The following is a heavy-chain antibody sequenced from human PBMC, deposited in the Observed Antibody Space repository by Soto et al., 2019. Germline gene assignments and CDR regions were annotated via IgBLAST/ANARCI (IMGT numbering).Heavy chain of an antibody. CDR3: ARVHQGCSSTRCYFDP. CDR2: IHHSGST. J-gene: IGHJ5*02. CDR1: GGSISSSNW. V-gene: IGHV4-4*02. D-gene: IGHD2-2*01. Sequence: PSETLSLTCAVSGGSISSSNWWNWVRQPPGKGLEWIGEIHHSGSTNYNPSLKSRVTISVDKSKNQFSLKLNSVTAADTAVYYCARVHQGCSSTRCYFDPWAQGTLVTVSS.